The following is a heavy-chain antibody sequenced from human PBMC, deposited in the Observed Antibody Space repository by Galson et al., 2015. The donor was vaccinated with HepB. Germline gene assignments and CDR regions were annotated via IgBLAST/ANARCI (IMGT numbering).Heavy chain of an antibody. D-gene: IGHD3-3*02. CDR2: IIPTILIT. CDR1: EETFKTYA. V-gene: IGHV1-69*04. CDR3: ARCRLAVGMTKFHFDS. J-gene: IGHJ4*02. Sequence: SVKVSCKASEETFKTYAVHWVRQAPGQGLEWIGRIIPTILITNFAQKFQGKVTFIADRSTTTVHMDLDSLTSDDTGVYYCARCRLAVGMTKFHFDSWGQGTLVSVSS.